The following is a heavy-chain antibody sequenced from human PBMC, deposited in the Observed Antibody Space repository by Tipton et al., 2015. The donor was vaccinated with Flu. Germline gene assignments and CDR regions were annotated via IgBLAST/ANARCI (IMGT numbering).Heavy chain of an antibody. Sequence: TLSLTCTVSGGSINSGSYYWSWTRQPAGQGLQWIGRIYTSGSTNYNFSLNSRVTISVDTSKNQFYLRLTSVTAADTAIYYCARDRSGSSSYYGAFDIWGQGTMVNVSS. CDR3: ARDRSGSSSYYGAFDI. J-gene: IGHJ3*02. V-gene: IGHV4-61*02. CDR1: GGSINSGSYY. CDR2: IYTSGST. D-gene: IGHD3-10*01.